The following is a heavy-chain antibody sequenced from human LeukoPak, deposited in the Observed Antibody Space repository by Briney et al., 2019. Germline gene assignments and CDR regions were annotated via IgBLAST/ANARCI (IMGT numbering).Heavy chain of an antibody. Sequence: GASVKVSCKASGYTFTSYGISWVRQAPGQGLEWMGWISAYNGNTNYAQKLQGRVTMTTDTSTSTAYMELRSLRSDDTAVYYCARAIEYQLLYAYYNWFDPWGQGTLVTVSS. CDR1: GYTFTSYG. V-gene: IGHV1-18*01. CDR3: ARAIEYQLLYAYYNWFDP. J-gene: IGHJ5*02. CDR2: ISAYNGNT. D-gene: IGHD2-2*02.